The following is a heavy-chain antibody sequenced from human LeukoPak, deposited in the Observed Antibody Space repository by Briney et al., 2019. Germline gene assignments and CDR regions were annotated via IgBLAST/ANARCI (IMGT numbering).Heavy chain of an antibody. CDR1: GFTFSSFW. V-gene: IGHV3-7*05. J-gene: IGHJ4*02. Sequence: PGGSLRLSCAASGFTFSSFWMNWVRQAPGKGREWVAKIKHDGSEKYYVDSVKGRFTISRDNAKSSLFLQMNSLRVEDTAVYYCARGMTTGDWGQGTPVTVSS. D-gene: IGHD4-17*01. CDR2: IKHDGSEK. CDR3: ARGMTTGD.